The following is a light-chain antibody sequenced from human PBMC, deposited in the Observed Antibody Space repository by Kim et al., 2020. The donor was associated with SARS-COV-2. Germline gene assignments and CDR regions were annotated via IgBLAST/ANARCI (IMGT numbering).Light chain of an antibody. V-gene: IGLV2-8*01. CDR1: SSDVGGYNY. CDR3: SSYAGGSDVV. J-gene: IGLJ2*01. Sequence: QSALTQPPSASGSPGQSVTISCTGTSSDVGGYNYVSWYQHHPGKAPKLIISDVSKRPSGVPDRFSGSKSGYTASLTVSGLQAEDEADYYCSSYAGGSDVVFGGGTQLTVL. CDR2: DVS.